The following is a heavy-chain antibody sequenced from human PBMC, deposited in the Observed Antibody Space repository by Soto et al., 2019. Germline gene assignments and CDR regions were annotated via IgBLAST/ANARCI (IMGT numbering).Heavy chain of an antibody. CDR2: INHSGST. D-gene: IGHD3-10*01. V-gene: IGHV4-34*01. J-gene: IGHJ4*02. CDR3: ARVSARVRGVISFDY. CDR1: GGSFSGYY. Sequence: SETLSLTCAVYGGSFSGYYWSWIRQPPGKGLEWIGEINHSGSTNYNPSLKSRVTISVDTSKNQFSLKLSSVTAADTAVYYCARVSARVRGVISFDYWGQGTLVTV.